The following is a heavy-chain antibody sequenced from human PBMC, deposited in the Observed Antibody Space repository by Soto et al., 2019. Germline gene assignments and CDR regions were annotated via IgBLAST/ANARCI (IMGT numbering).Heavy chain of an antibody. J-gene: IGHJ5*02. V-gene: IGHV6-1*01. D-gene: IGHD1-26*01. CDR2: TYYRSKWYN. Sequence: SQTLSLTCAISGDSVSSNSAAWNWIRQSPSRGLEWLGRTYYRSKWYNDYAVSVKSRITINPDTSKNQFSLQLNSVTPEDTAVYYCARATSFIVGATSWFDPWGQGTLVTVSS. CDR1: GDSVSSNSAA. CDR3: ARATSFIVGATSWFDP.